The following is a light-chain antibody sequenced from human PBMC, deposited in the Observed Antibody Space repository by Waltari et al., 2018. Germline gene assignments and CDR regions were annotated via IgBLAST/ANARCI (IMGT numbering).Light chain of an antibody. CDR3: QAWDIKNVI. J-gene: IGLJ2*01. CDR2: QDT. V-gene: IGLV3-1*01. CDR1: NLENKL. Sequence: SYELTQAHSVSISPGQTATITCSGDNLENKLTSWYQQKPGQSPVLVLYQDTKRPSGISERFSGSNSGDTATLTITGTQTTDEADYYCQAWDIKNVIFGGGTKLTVL.